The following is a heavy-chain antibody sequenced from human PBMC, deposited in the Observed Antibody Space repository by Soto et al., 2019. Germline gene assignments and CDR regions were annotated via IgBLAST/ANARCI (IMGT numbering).Heavy chain of an antibody. CDR3: AVYYYDSSVYDI. Sequence: PSDTLSLTCTVCSGSISSSSYYWGWIRQPPGKGLEWIGSIYYSGSTYYNPSLKSRVTISVDTSKNQFSLKLSSVTAADTAVYYCAVYYYDSSVYDIWGPGTLVTVSS. D-gene: IGHD3-22*01. CDR1: SGSISSSSYY. V-gene: IGHV4-39*01. CDR2: IYYSGST. J-gene: IGHJ4*02.